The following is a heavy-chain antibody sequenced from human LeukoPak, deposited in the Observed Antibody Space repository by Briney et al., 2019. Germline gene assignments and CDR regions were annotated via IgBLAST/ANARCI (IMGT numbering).Heavy chain of an antibody. V-gene: IGHV3-15*01. Sequence: GGSLRLSCAVSGFTFSNAWMSWVRQAPGKGLEWVGRIKSKTGGGTTDYAAPVKGRFTISRDDSKSTLYLQMNSLKSEDTAVYYCTTIRGFCSGRSCLGYWGQGTLVTVSS. CDR1: GFTFSNAW. J-gene: IGHJ4*02. CDR2: IKSKTGGGTT. D-gene: IGHD2-15*01. CDR3: TTIRGFCSGRSCLGY.